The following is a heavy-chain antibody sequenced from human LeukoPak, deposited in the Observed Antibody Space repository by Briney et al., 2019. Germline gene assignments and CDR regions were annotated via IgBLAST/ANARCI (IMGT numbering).Heavy chain of an antibody. J-gene: IGHJ4*02. CDR3: AKDRHTGSYHEGEIDH. V-gene: IGHV3-30*18. Sequence: GRFLRLSCAASGFSFSTYGMHWVRQGPGMGLDWVAVISYDGINKYYADSVKGRFTISRDNSENTLSLQMNSLRAEDTAVYYCAKDRHTGSYHEGEIDHWGQGTLVTVSS. D-gene: IGHD1-26*01. CDR1: GFSFSTYG. CDR2: ISYDGINK.